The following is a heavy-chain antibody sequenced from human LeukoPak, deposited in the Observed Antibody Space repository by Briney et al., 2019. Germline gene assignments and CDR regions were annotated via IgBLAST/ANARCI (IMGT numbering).Heavy chain of an antibody. D-gene: IGHD4-17*01. V-gene: IGHV3-48*03. CDR1: GFTFSSYE. CDR3: AKSTVTNYFDN. Sequence: GGSLRLSCAASGFTFSSYEMNWVRHAPGKGLEWISYISRSGSTINYADSVKGRFTISRDDAKYSLYLQMNSLRAEDTAVYYCAKSTVTNYFDNWGQGSLVTVSS. J-gene: IGHJ4*02. CDR2: ISRSGSTI.